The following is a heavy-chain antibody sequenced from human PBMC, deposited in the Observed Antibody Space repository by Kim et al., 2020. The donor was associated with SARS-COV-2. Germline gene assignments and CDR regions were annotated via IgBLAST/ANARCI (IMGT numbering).Heavy chain of an antibody. V-gene: IGHV1-69*01. CDR3: ARAGYGDYGGGIDY. J-gene: IGHJ4*02. D-gene: IGHD4-17*01. Sequence: AQKIQGRITINADETTSKAYMELSSLRSEDAAVYYCARAGYGDYGGGIDYWGQGTLVTVSS.